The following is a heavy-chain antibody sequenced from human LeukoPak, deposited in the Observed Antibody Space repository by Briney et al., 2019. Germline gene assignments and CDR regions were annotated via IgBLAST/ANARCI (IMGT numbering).Heavy chain of an antibody. CDR2: ISGRSSTI. Sequence: AGGSLRLSCAASAFTFGDYSMNWVRQAPGKGLEWISYISGRSSTIYYADSVRGRFAISRDNAKNSMYLQMNSLRAEDTAVYYCERDRLTSGSYFFDYWGKGTLVTVSS. D-gene: IGHD1-26*01. V-gene: IGHV3-48*01. CDR3: ERDRLTSGSYFFDY. CDR1: AFTFGDYS. J-gene: IGHJ4*02.